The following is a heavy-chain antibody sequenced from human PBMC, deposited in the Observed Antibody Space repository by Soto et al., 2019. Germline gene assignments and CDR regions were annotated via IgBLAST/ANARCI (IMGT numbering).Heavy chain of an antibody. Sequence: GGSLRLSCAASGFTFSSYGMHWVRQAPGKGLEWVAVIWYDGSNKYYADSVKGRFTISRDNSKNTLYLQMNSLRAEDTAVYYCARTRYGDYGYYYYYGMDVWGQVPKVTFSS. CDR1: GFTFSSYG. D-gene: IGHD4-17*01. J-gene: IGHJ6*02. CDR3: ARTRYGDYGYYYYYGMDV. CDR2: IWYDGSNK. V-gene: IGHV3-33*01.